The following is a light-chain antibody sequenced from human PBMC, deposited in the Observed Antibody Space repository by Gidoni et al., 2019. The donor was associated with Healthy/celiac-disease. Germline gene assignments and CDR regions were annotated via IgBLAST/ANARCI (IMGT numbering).Light chain of an antibody. V-gene: IGKV1-33*01. CDR3: QQYDNLPYT. CDR2: DAS. Sequence: DLQMTQSPSSLSASVGDSVTITCQESQDISNYLNWYQQKPGKAPTLLIYDASNLETGVPSRFSGSGSGTDFTFTISSLQPEDIATYYCQQYDNLPYTFGQGTKLEIK. J-gene: IGKJ2*01. CDR1: QDISNY.